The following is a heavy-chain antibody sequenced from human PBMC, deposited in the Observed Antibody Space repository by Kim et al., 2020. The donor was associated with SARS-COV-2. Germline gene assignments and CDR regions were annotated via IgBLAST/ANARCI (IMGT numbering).Heavy chain of an antibody. CDR3: ARDRGSGWYNSVDV. D-gene: IGHD6-19*01. Sequence: SETLSLTCNVSGDSISSYYCSWIRQPPGKGLEWIGYIYYSGSTNYNPSLKSRATMSIDTSKNQYSLKLTSVTAADTAVYYCARDRGSGWYNSVDVWGQGTTVTVAS. V-gene: IGHV4-59*01. CDR2: IYYSGST. J-gene: IGHJ6*02. CDR1: GDSISSYY.